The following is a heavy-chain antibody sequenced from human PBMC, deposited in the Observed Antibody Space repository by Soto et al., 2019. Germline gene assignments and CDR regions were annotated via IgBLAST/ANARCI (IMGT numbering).Heavy chain of an antibody. CDR1: GGSINSGGYC. J-gene: IGHJ1*01. V-gene: IGHV4-31*03. CDR3: SRGILV. Sequence: QVQLQESGPGLVKPSQTLSLTCTVSGGSINSGGYCWSWIRQHPGKGLDWIGCISYGGSTSYNPSLKRRVTISVDTSKHQFSLKLTSVTAADPAVYYCSRGILVWGQGALITVSS. D-gene: IGHD5-18*01. CDR2: ISYGGST.